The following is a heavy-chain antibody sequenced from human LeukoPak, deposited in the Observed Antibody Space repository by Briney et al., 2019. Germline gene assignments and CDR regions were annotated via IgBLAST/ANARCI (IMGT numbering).Heavy chain of an antibody. CDR3: ARDEGLTIFGVSGGGMDV. CDR2: ISSSSSTI. V-gene: IGHV3-48*02. Sequence: GGSLRLSCAASGFTFSTYNINWVRQAPGKGLEWVSYISSSSSTIYYADSVKGRFTISRDNAKNSLYLQMNSVRDEDTAVYYCARDEGLTIFGVSGGGMDVWGQGTTVTVSS. D-gene: IGHD3-3*01. J-gene: IGHJ6*02. CDR1: GFTFSTYN.